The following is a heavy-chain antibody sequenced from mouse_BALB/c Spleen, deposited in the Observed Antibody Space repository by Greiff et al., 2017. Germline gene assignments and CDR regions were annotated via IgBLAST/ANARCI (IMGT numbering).Heavy chain of an antibody. CDR3: ARSDYDEADAMDY. Sequence: EVKLVESGGGLVQPGGSRKLSCAASGFTFSSFGMHWVRQAPEKGLEWVAYISSGSSTIYYADTVKGRFTISRDNPKNTLFLQMTSLRSEDTAMYYCARSDYDEADAMDYWGQGTSVTVSS. CDR2: ISSGSSTI. D-gene: IGHD2-4*01. V-gene: IGHV5-17*02. J-gene: IGHJ4*01. CDR1: GFTFSSFG.